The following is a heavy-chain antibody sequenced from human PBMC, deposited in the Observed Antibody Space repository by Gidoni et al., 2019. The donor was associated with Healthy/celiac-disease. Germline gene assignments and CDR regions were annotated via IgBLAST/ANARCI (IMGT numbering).Heavy chain of an antibody. CDR2: IYWDDDK. Sequence: QITLKESGPTLVKPTQTLTLTCTFSGFSLSTSGVGVGWIRQPPGKALEWLALIYWDDDKRYSPSLKSRLTITKDTSKNQVVLTMTNMAPVDTATYYCAHIRRESQGSGSYYNYYYYYGMDVWGQGTTVTVSS. D-gene: IGHD3-10*01. CDR3: AHIRRESQGSGSYYNYYYYYGMDV. CDR1: GFSLSTSGVG. V-gene: IGHV2-5*02. J-gene: IGHJ6*02.